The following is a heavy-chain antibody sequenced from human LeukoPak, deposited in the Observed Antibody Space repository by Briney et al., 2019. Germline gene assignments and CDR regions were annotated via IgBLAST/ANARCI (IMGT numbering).Heavy chain of an antibody. Sequence: PSETLSLTCTVSGGSISSYHWSWIRQPPGKGLGWIGYISYSGSTNYSPSLTSRVTVSIDTSKRQLSLTLTSLTTADTAIYYCAGDLYSGSWSLGAMDVWGEGTTVIVSS. J-gene: IGHJ6*04. D-gene: IGHD6-19*01. CDR3: AGDLYSGSWSLGAMDV. V-gene: IGHV4-59*01. CDR1: GGSISSYH. CDR2: ISYSGST.